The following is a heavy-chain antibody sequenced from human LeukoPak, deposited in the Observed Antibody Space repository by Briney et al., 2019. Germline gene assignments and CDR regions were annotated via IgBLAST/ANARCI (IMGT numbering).Heavy chain of an antibody. D-gene: IGHD6-13*01. Sequence: SETLSLTCTVSGYSISSGYYWGWIRQPPGKGLEWIGNIYPSGTTYYNPSLKTRVTISVDTSKNQFSLRLSSVTAADTAVYFCARAYSSSWYFNWFDPWGQGTLVTVSS. CDR2: IYPSGTT. V-gene: IGHV4-38-2*02. CDR1: GYSISSGYY. CDR3: ARAYSSSWYFNWFDP. J-gene: IGHJ5*02.